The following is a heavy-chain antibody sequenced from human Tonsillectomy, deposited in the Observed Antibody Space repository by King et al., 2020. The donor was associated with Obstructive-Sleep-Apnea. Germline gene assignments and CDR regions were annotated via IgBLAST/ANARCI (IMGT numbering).Heavy chain of an antibody. Sequence: QLQESGPGLVKPSGTLSLTCAVSGGSISSSNWWSWVRQPPRKGLEWIGEIYHSGSTNYNPSLKSRVTISEDKSKNKFSLRLSSVTAADTAVYYCARFGDYYDSSGYYAQFDYWGQGTLVTVSS. J-gene: IGHJ4*02. CDR2: IYHSGST. CDR3: ARFGDYYDSSGYYAQFDY. V-gene: IGHV4-4*02. D-gene: IGHD3-22*01. CDR1: GGSISSSNW.